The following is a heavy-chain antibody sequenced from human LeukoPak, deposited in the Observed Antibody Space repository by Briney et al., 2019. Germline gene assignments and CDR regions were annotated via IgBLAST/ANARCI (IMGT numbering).Heavy chain of an antibody. CDR2: IIPKTGTA. D-gene: IGHD4-11*01. CDR1: GGTFSSYA. V-gene: IGHV1-69*05. Sequence: GASVKVSCKASGGTFSSYAISWVRQAPGQGLEWMGGIIPKTGTANYPQKFQGRVTITTDESTSTAYMELSSLRSDDTAVYYCASPLGRPNYDYSNYEDYWGQGTLVTVSS. CDR3: ASPLGRPNYDYSNYEDY. J-gene: IGHJ4*02.